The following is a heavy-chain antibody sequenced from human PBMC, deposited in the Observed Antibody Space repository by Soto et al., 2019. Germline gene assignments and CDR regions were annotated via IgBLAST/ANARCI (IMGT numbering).Heavy chain of an antibody. D-gene: IGHD3-22*01. CDR3: ARGPYYYDSSGYYSPFDY. J-gene: IGHJ4*02. Sequence: KPSETLSLTCAVYGGSFSGYYWSWIRQPPGKGLEWIGEINHSGSTNYNPSLKSRVTISVDTSKNQSSLKLSSVTAADTAVYYCARGPYYYDSSGYYSPFDYWGQGTLVTVSS. CDR2: INHSGST. V-gene: IGHV4-34*01. CDR1: GGSFSGYY.